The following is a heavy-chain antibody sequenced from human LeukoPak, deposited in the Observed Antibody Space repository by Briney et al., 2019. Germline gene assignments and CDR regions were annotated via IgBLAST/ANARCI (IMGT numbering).Heavy chain of an antibody. CDR3: AKGGYDYIEVAYFDF. J-gene: IGHJ4*02. D-gene: IGHD5-12*01. Sequence: GGSLRLSCAASGFSFNSYAMSWVRQASGKGLEWVSLIIGSSGSTFYADSVKGRFTISRDNSKNTLYLQMNSLRLEDTAVYYCAKGGYDYIEVAYFDFWGQGTLVTVSS. V-gene: IGHV3-23*01. CDR1: GFSFNSYA. CDR2: IIGSSGST.